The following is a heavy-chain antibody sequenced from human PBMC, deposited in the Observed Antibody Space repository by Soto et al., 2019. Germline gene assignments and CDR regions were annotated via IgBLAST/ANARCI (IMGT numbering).Heavy chain of an antibody. V-gene: IGHV4-31*03. CDR1: GGSISSGGYC. CDR2: IYYSGST. CDR3: ASSRDSVDY. Sequence: SETLPLTCTVSGGSISSGGYCWSWIRQHPGKGLEWIGYIYYSGSTYYNPSLKSRVTISVDTSKNQFSLKLSSVTAADTAVYYCASSRDSVDYWGQGTLVTVSS. D-gene: IGHD6-13*01. J-gene: IGHJ4*02.